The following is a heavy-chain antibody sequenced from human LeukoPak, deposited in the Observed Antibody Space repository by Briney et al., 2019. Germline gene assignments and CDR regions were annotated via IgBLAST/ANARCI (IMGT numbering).Heavy chain of an antibody. CDR1: GGSFSGYY. J-gene: IGHJ4*02. V-gene: IGHV4-34*01. Sequence: SETLSLTCAVYGGSFSGYYWSWIRQPPGKGLEWIGEINHSGSTNYNPSLKSRVTISVDTSKNQFSLKLSSVTAADTAVYYCARGGRAATYWGQGTLVTVSS. D-gene: IGHD6-13*01. CDR2: INHSGST. CDR3: ARGGRAATY.